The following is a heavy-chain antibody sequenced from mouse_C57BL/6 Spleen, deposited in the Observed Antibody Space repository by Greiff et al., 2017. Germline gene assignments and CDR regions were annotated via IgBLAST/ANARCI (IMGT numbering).Heavy chain of an antibody. CDR2: IDPSDSYT. CDR3: ARNYGSSPYYFDY. CDR1: GYTFTSYW. V-gene: IGHV1-50*01. Sequence: VQLQQSGAELVKPGASVKLSCKASGYTFTSYWMQWVKQRPGQGLEWIGEIDPSDSYTNYNQKFKGKATLTVDTSSSTAYMQLSSLTSEDSAVYYCARNYGSSPYYFDYWGQGTTLTVSS. J-gene: IGHJ2*01. D-gene: IGHD1-1*01.